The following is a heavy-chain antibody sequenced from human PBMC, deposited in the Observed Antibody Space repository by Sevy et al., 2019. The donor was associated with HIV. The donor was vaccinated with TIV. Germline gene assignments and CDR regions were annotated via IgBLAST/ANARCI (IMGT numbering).Heavy chain of an antibody. J-gene: IGHJ5*02. Sequence: GGSLRLSCAASGITFNSDYMHWVRQAPGKGLVWVSHVNSDGYWTEYADSVKGRFTISRDNAKNTLYLEMRSLTVEDTAVYYCGRGSSGVVSAWGQGTLVTVSS. D-gene: IGHD2-8*02. CDR3: GRGSSGVVSA. CDR1: GITFNSDY. CDR2: VNSDGYWT. V-gene: IGHV3-74*01.